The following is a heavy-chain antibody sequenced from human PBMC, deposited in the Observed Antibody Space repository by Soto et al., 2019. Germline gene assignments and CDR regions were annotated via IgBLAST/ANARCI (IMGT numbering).Heavy chain of an antibody. CDR2: IKSDSDGGTT. V-gene: IGHV3-15*01. Sequence: EVQLVESGGGLVKPGGSRRLSCVTSGFTLSKAWMSWVRQAPGKGLEWVGRIKSDSDGGTTDYAAPVKGRFTISRDDSKNTVYLQMNSLKTEDTAVYYCTTDALRFLEWFSYWGQGNLVTVSS. CDR3: TTDALRFLEWFSY. CDR1: GFTLSKAW. J-gene: IGHJ4*02. D-gene: IGHD3-3*01.